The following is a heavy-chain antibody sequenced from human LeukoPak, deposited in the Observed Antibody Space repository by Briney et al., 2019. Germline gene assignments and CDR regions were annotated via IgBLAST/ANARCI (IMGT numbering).Heavy chain of an antibody. D-gene: IGHD4-17*01. Sequence: SETLSLTCTVSGGSISSSSYYWGWIRQPPGKGLEWIGSIYYSGSTYYNPSLKSRVTISVDTSKNQFSLKLSSVTAADTAVYYCARSTVTHFEGGQGTLVTFSS. V-gene: IGHV4-39*01. CDR3: ARSTVTHFE. J-gene: IGHJ4*02. CDR1: GGSISSSSYY. CDR2: IYYSGST.